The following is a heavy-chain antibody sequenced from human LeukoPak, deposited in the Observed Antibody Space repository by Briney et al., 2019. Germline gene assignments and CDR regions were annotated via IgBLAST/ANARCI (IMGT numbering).Heavy chain of an antibody. CDR1: GFTFSDYY. V-gene: IGHV3-11*01. D-gene: IGHD3-22*01. J-gene: IGHJ6*02. CDR2: ISSSGNTI. Sequence: GGSLRLSCAASGFTFSDYYMSWIRQAPGKGLEWVSYISSSGNTIYYADSVKGRFTISRDNAKNSLYLQMNSLRAEDTAVYYCVSGIDSSGYYAYYYGMDVWGQGTTVTVSS. CDR3: VSGIDSSGYYAYYYGMDV.